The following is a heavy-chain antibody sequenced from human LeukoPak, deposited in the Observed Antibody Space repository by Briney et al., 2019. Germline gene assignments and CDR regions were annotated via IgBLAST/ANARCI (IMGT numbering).Heavy chain of an antibody. D-gene: IGHD6-19*01. CDR2: INPNSGGT. CDR3: ARGAVGSGSSVWYGPGGYYFDY. J-gene: IGHJ4*02. V-gene: IGHV1-2*06. Sequence: ASVKVSCKASGYTFTGYYMHWVRQAPGQGLEWMGRINPNSGGTNYAQKFQGRVTMTRDTSISTAYMELSRLRSDDTAVYYCARGAVGSGSSVWYGPGGYYFDYWGQGTLVTVSS. CDR1: GYTFTGYY.